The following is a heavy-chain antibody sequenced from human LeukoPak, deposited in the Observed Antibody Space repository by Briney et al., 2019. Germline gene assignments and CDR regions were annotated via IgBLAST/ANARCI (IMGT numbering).Heavy chain of an antibody. Sequence: GGSLRLSCAASGFTFSSYGMHWVRQAPGKGLEWVAFIRYDGSNKYYADSVKGRFTISRDNSKNTQCLQMNSLRAEDTAVYYCAKDLYTGWIDYWGQGTLVTVSS. CDR2: IRYDGSNK. CDR3: AKDLYTGWIDY. V-gene: IGHV3-30*02. J-gene: IGHJ4*02. CDR1: GFTFSSYG. D-gene: IGHD2-2*02.